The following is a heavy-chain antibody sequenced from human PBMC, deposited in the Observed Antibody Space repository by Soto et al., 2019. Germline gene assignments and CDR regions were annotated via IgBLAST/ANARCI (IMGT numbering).Heavy chain of an antibody. V-gene: IGHV3-33*01. Sequence: GGSLRLSCAASGFTFGRYGMHWVRQAPGKGLEWVAVIWMDGKNKYYADSVKGRFTISRDNSKSTLDLQMSSLRVEDTAVYYCARDKGADAPIEMWGQGTMVTVSS. CDR1: GFTFGRYG. J-gene: IGHJ3*02. CDR3: ARDKGADAPIEM. CDR2: IWMDGKNK.